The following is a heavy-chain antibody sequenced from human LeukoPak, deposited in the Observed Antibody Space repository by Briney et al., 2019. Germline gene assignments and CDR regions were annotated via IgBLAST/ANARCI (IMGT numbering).Heavy chain of an antibody. J-gene: IGHJ4*02. V-gene: IGHV1-18*01. CDR2: IGTYNGNT. CDR3: ARDYGIPIIVQADY. Sequence: ASVKVSCKSSGYSFTSYAISWVRQAPGQGLEWMGWIGTYNGNTNYAQKFQGRVTMTTDTSTSTAYMELRSLRSDDTAVYYCARDYGIPIIVQADYWGQGTLVTVSS. CDR1: GYSFTSYA. D-gene: IGHD3-9*01.